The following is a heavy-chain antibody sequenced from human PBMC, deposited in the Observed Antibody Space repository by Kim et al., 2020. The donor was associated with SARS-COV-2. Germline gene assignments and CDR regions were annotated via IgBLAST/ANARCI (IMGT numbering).Heavy chain of an antibody. J-gene: IGHJ6*02. CDR3: VKHTGGGSYWGYYYGMDV. CDR2: ISSNGGST. D-gene: IGHD1-26*01. Sequence: GGSLRLSCSASGFTFSSYAMHWVRQAPGKGLEYVSAISSNGGSTYYADSVKGRFTISRDNSKNTLYLQMSSLRAEDTAVYYCVKHTGGGSYWGYYYGMDVWGQGTTVTVSS. V-gene: IGHV3-64D*06. CDR1: GFTFSSYA.